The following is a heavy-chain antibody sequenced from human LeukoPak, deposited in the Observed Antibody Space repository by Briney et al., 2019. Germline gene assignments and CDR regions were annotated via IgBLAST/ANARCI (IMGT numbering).Heavy chain of an antibody. Sequence: ASVKVSCKVSGYTLTELSMHWVRQAPGKGLEWMGGFDPEDGETIYAQKFQGRVTITRDTSASTAYMELSSLRSEDTAVYYCARRLRYDFWSGYGFDYWGQGTLVTVSS. D-gene: IGHD3-3*01. CDR3: ARRLRYDFWSGYGFDY. CDR2: FDPEDGET. J-gene: IGHJ4*02. V-gene: IGHV1-24*01. CDR1: GYTLTELS.